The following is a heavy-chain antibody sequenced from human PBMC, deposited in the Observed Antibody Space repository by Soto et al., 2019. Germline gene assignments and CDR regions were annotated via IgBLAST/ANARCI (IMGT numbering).Heavy chain of an antibody. J-gene: IGHJ3*02. CDR3: ARGGQKRWLQLGAFDI. V-gene: IGHV3-64*01. CDR1: GFTFRSYA. D-gene: IGHD1-1*01. Sequence: EVQLVESGGGLVQPGGSLRLSCAASGFTFRSYAMHWVRQAPGKGLEYVSAISSNGGSTYYANSVKGRFTISRDNSKNTLYLQMGSLRAEDMAVYYCARGGQKRWLQLGAFDIWGQGTMVTVSS. CDR2: ISSNGGST.